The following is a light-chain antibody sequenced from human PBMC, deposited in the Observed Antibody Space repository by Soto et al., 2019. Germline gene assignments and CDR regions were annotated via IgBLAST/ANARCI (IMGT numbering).Light chain of an antibody. Sequence: DIQMTQSPSTLSASVGDRVTITCRASQSISSWLAWYQQKPGKAPKLLIYDASSLESGVPSRFSGSGSGTEFTLTFSSLQPDDFAAYYCQQYNSYSPTFGQGTKVEIK. CDR1: QSISSW. V-gene: IGKV1-5*01. CDR2: DAS. CDR3: QQYNSYSPT. J-gene: IGKJ1*01.